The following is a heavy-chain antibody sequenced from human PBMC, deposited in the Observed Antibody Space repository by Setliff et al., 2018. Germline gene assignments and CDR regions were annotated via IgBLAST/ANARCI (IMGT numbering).Heavy chain of an antibody. Sequence: ASVKVSCKASGYTFTSYGISWVRQAPGQGLEWMGWISAYNGNTNYAQKLQGRVTMTTDTSTSTAYMELRSLRSEDTAVYYCARDQGSGYAYYFDYWGQGTLVTVSS. CDR2: ISAYNGNT. CDR1: GYTFTSYG. V-gene: IGHV1-18*01. D-gene: IGHD5-12*01. CDR3: ARDQGSGYAYYFDY. J-gene: IGHJ4*02.